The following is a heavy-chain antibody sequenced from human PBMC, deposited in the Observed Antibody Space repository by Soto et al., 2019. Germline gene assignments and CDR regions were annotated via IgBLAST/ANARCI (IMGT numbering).Heavy chain of an antibody. V-gene: IGHV4-39*01. Sequence: SETLSLTCTVLGGSVTSVSYYWGWLRQPPGKGLEWIGLIYSSGSAYYNPSLKSRVTMSVDRSKNRFSLNLTSVTAADTAVYSCARSFGVANVRFDPWGHGALVTVSS. CDR3: ARSFGVANVRFDP. J-gene: IGHJ5*02. CDR1: GGSVTSVSYY. CDR2: IYSSGSA. D-gene: IGHD3-3*01.